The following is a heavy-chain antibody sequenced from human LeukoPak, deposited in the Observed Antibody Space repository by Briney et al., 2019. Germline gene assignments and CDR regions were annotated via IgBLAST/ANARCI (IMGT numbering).Heavy chain of an antibody. Sequence: GGSLRLSCAASGFTFSSYEMNWVRQAPGKGLEWVSYISSSGSTIYYADSVKGRFTISRDNAKNSLYLQMNSLRAENTAVYYCARDLVRRLWFGELLHGGSYFDYWGQGTLVTVSS. CDR3: ARDLVRRLWFGELLHGGSYFDY. D-gene: IGHD3-10*01. CDR1: GFTFSSYE. J-gene: IGHJ4*02. V-gene: IGHV3-48*03. CDR2: ISSSGSTI.